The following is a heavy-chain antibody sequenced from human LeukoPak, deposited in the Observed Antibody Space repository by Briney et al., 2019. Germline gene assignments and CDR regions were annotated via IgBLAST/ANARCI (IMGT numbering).Heavy chain of an antibody. CDR2: IYYGGST. J-gene: IGHJ4*02. CDR3: ARGRYLWFGETLFDY. Sequence: SETLSLTCTVSGGSISSYYWSWIRQPPGKGLEWIGYIYYGGSTNYNPSLKSRVTISVDTSKNQFSLKLSSVTAADTAVYYCARGRYLWFGETLFDYWGQGTLVTVSS. CDR1: GGSISSYY. D-gene: IGHD3-10*01. V-gene: IGHV4-59*01.